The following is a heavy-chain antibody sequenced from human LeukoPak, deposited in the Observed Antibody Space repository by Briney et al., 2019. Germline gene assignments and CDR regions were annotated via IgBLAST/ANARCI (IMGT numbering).Heavy chain of an antibody. CDR2: TSYSGST. V-gene: IGHV4-59*01. J-gene: IGHJ4*02. D-gene: IGHD3-10*01. CDR1: GVSISSYY. CDR3: ARGSGGSGANFDN. Sequence: SETLSLTCTVSGVSISSYYWSWIRQPPGRGLEWIAYTSYSGSTNYNPSLKSRVTISLDTSKNQFSLNLNSVTVADTAVYYCARGSGGSGANFDNWGQGTLVTVSS.